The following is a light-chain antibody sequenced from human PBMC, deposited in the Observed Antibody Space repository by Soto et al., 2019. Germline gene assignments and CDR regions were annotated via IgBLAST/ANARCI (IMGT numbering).Light chain of an antibody. J-gene: IGLJ1*01. CDR2: GNT. CDR1: SSNIRAGYG. V-gene: IGLV1-40*01. CDR3: QTYGSSLSGLYV. Sequence: TQPAAISGAPGQRLTISCTGRSSNIRAGYGRHWYHQLPGTAPKRLCYGNTNRPSGVPDRFSGSKSGTSASLAIAGLQTEDEGDYYCQTYGSSLSGLYVFGTGTKVTVL.